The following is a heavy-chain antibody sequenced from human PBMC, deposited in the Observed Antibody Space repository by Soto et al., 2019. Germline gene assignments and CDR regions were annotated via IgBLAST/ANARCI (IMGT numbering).Heavy chain of an antibody. V-gene: IGHV3-30*03. Sequence: QVQLVESGGGVVQPGRSLRLSCAASGFTFSSYGMHWVRQAPGKGLEWVAVISYDGSNKYYADSVKGRFTISRDNSKNTLYLQVNSLRAADTAVYYCARSPYSESYLAYFDYWGQGTLVTVSS. CDR1: GFTFSSYG. CDR3: ARSPYSESYLAYFDY. D-gene: IGHD1-26*01. CDR2: ISYDGSNK. J-gene: IGHJ4*02.